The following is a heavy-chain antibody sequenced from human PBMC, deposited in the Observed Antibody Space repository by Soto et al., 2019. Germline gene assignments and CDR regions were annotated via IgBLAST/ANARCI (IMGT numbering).Heavy chain of an antibody. CDR3: AGRCDSTTCLGHFDY. J-gene: IGHJ4*02. D-gene: IGHD2-2*01. V-gene: IGHV1-69*06. Sequence: QVQLVQSGAEVKKPGSSVKVSCKASGGTFNNYVVNWVRQAPGQGLEWMGGILPIFATANYAQKFQGRVTITADKSTSTAYMELTSLRSEDTAVYYCAGRCDSTTCLGHFDYWGQGTLVTVGS. CDR1: GGTFNNYV. CDR2: ILPIFATA.